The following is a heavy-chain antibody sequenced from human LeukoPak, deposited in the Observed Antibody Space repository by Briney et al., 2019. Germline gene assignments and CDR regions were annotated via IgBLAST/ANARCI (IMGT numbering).Heavy chain of an antibody. Sequence: PPETLSLTCAVYGGSFSGYYWNWIRQPPGKGLEWIGEINNSGSINYNPSLKSRVTISVDTSKNQFSLKLSSVTAADTAVYYCAGTYGDYLIVYWGQGTLVTVSS. D-gene: IGHD4-17*01. CDR2: INNSGSI. V-gene: IGHV4-34*01. CDR1: GGSFSGYY. CDR3: AGTYGDYLIVY. J-gene: IGHJ4*02.